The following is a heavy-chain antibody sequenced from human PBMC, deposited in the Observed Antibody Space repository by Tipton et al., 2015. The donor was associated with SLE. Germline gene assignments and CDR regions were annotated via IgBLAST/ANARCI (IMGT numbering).Heavy chain of an antibody. CDR2: IQYDASNK. J-gene: IGHJ4*02. Sequence: SLRLSCAASGFPFSTHDMHWVRQAPGKGLQWVAFIQYDASNKYYADSVKGRFTISRDNSRNWLYLQMNSLRPDDTASYYCAKWGGSGVYGLDWGRGTLVTVSS. CDR3: AKWGGSGVYGLD. D-gene: IGHD5/OR15-5a*01. CDR1: GFPFSTHD. V-gene: IGHV3-30*02.